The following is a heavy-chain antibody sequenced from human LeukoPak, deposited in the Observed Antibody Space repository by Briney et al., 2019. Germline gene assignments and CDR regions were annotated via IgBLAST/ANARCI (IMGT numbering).Heavy chain of an antibody. D-gene: IGHD4-17*01. CDR2: INPSGGST. V-gene: IGHV1-46*01. CDR3: ARSRGQYGDYSGG. CDR1: GHTFISYG. J-gene: IGHJ4*02. Sequence: ASVKVSCKASGHTFISYGVSWVRQAPGQGLEWMGIINPSGGSTSYAQKFQGRVTMTRDTSTSTVYMELSSLRSEDTAVYYCARSRGQYGDYSGGWGQGTLVTVSS.